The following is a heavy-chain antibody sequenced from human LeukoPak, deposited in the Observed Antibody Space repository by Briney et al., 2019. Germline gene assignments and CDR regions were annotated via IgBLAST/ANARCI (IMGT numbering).Heavy chain of an antibody. V-gene: IGHV3-7*03. CDR2: IKFDEIEK. CDR1: GFTFSSYW. J-gene: IGHJ6*02. D-gene: IGHD2-15*01. Sequence: GGSLRLSCAASGFTFSSYWMSWVRQAPGKGLEWVANIKFDEIEKYHVDSVKGRFTISRDNAKNSLYLQMNSLRVEDTAGYYCAKSPVPYCSGGSCYGMDVWGQGTTVTVSS. CDR3: AKSPVPYCSGGSCYGMDV.